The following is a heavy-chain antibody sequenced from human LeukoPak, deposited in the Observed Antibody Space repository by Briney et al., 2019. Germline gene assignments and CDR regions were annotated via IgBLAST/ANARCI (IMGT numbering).Heavy chain of an antibody. CDR1: GFTFSSYG. CDR2: IWYDGSNK. Sequence: GGSLRLSCAASGFTFSSYGMHWVRQAPGKGLERVAVIWYDGSNKYYADSVKGRFTISRDNSKNTLYLQMNSLRAEDTAVYYCARGPEQWLVPSNWFDPWGQGTLVTVSS. CDR3: ARGPEQWLVPSNWFDP. D-gene: IGHD6-19*01. J-gene: IGHJ5*02. V-gene: IGHV3-33*01.